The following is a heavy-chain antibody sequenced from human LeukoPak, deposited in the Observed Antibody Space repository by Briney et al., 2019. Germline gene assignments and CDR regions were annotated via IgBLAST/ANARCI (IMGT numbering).Heavy chain of an antibody. J-gene: IGHJ5*02. CDR1: GFTFSSYA. Sequence: GGSLRLSCAASGFTFSSYAMHWVRQAPGKGLEWVAVISYDGSNKYYADSVKGRFTISRDNSKNSLYLQMNSLRAEDTAVYYCARDLGSGWYDNWFDPWGQGTLVTVSS. D-gene: IGHD6-19*01. CDR3: ARDLGSGWYDNWFDP. CDR2: ISYDGSNK. V-gene: IGHV3-30-3*01.